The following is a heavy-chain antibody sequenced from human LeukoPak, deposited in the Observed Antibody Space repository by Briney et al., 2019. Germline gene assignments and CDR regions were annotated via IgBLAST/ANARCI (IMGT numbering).Heavy chain of an antibody. Sequence: PGGSLRLSCAASGFTFDDYAMHWVRQAPGKGLEWVSLISGDGGSTYYADPVKGRFTISRDNSKNSLYLQMNSLRTEDTALYYCAKDKTPWNYVAFDYWGQGTLVTVSS. CDR3: AKDKTPWNYVAFDY. CDR2: ISGDGGST. CDR1: GFTFDDYA. V-gene: IGHV3-43*02. D-gene: IGHD1-7*01. J-gene: IGHJ4*02.